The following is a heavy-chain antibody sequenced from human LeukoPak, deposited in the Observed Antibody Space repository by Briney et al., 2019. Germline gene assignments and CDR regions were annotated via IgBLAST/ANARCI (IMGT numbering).Heavy chain of an antibody. Sequence: TSETLSLTCTVSGYAIISGGFSWNWIRQPPGKGLEWIGYIYYSGSTNYNPSLKSRVTISVDTSKNQFSLKLSSVTAADTAVYYCARDSYQLLSGPYYYYYMDVWGKGTTVTVSS. CDR2: IYYSGST. CDR1: GYAIISGGFS. V-gene: IGHV4-61*08. D-gene: IGHD2-2*01. J-gene: IGHJ6*03. CDR3: ARDSYQLLSGPYYYYYMDV.